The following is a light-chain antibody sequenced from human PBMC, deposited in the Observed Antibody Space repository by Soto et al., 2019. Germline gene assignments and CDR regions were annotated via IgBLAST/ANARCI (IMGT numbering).Light chain of an antibody. J-gene: IGKJ2*01. Sequence: EIVLTQSPATLSLSPGERATLSCRASQSVSSYLAWYQQKPGQAPRLLIYDAYNMATGIPARFSGSGSGTDFTLTISSLEPEDFAVYYCQQRSNWPVTFGQGTKLEI. CDR1: QSVSSY. CDR2: DAY. V-gene: IGKV3-11*01. CDR3: QQRSNWPVT.